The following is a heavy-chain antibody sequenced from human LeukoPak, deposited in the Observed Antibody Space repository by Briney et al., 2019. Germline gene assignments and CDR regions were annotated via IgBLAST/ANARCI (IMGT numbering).Heavy chain of an antibody. J-gene: IGHJ4*02. CDR2: ISGSGGST. D-gene: IGHD3-10*01. CDR1: GFTFSSYA. V-gene: IGHV3-23*01. Sequence: PGGSLRLSCAASGFTFSSYAMSWVRQAPGKGLEWVSAISGSGGSTYYADSVKGRFTISRDNSKNTLFLQMDSLRADDTAVYYCAKGRSVIRGELDYWGQGNLVTVSS. CDR3: AKGRSVIRGELDY.